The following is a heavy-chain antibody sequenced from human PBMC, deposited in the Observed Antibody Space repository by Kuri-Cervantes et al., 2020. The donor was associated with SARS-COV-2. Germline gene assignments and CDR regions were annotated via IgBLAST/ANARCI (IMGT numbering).Heavy chain of an antibody. D-gene: IGHD2-15*01. V-gene: IGHV3-30-3*01. J-gene: IGHJ6*02. Sequence: LSLTCAASGFTFTTYAMNWVRQAPGKGLEWVGLISYDGSNKYYADSVKGRFTISRDNSKNTLYLQMNSLRAEDTAVYYCARISIWVVAATLFLAYYYYYGMDVWGQGTTVTVSS. CDR3: ARISIWVVAATLFLAYYYYYGMDV. CDR1: GFTFTTYA. CDR2: ISYDGSNK.